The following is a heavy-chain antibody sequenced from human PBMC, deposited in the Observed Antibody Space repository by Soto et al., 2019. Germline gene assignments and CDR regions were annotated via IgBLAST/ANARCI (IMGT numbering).Heavy chain of an antibody. CDR2: ISGGGDTT. J-gene: IGHJ4*02. D-gene: IGHD2-8*01. V-gene: IGHV3-23*01. CDR1: GFSFSSYA. Sequence: GGSLRLSCAASGFSFSSYAMIWVRQAPGKGLEWVSVISGGGDTTYYTPSVKGRFTISRDDFRNTLYLQMNSLRTEDTAIYYCAKLRDFVVLPAGILDYWGPGTLVTVSS. CDR3: AKLRDFVVLPAGILDY.